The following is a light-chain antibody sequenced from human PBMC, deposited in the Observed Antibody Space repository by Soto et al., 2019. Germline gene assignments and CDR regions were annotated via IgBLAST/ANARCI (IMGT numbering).Light chain of an antibody. V-gene: IGLV2-11*01. CDR1: SSDVGGYTY. CDR3: CSYAGRVV. Sequence: QSALPQPRSVSGSPGQSVTISCTGTSSDVGGYTYVSWYQQHPGKAPKLLIYDVSKRPSGVPDRFSGSKSGNTASLTISGLQAEDEADYYCCSYAGRVVFGGGTQLTVL. CDR2: DVS. J-gene: IGLJ2*01.